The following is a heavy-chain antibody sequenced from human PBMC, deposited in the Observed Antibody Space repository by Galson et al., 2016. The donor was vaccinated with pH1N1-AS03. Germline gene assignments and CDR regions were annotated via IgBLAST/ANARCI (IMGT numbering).Heavy chain of an antibody. CDR3: ARCGFPWPLDY. V-gene: IGHV3-21*01. J-gene: IGHJ4*02. D-gene: IGHD3-3*01. CDR2: ISDSGSHI. CDR1: GFSFPNYA. Sequence: FLRLSCAASGFSFPNYAMNWVRQAPGKGLEWVSFISDSGSHIKSADSVKGRFTISRDNAQNSGFLQLNILRVEDTALYYCARCGFPWPLDYWGQGTLVTVSS.